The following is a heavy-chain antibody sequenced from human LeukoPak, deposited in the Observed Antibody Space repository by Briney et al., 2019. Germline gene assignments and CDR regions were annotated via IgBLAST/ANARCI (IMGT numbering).Heavy chain of an antibody. CDR1: GGSISSHY. V-gene: IGHV4-59*11. J-gene: IGHJ3*02. Sequence: PSETLSLTCTVSGGSISSHYWSWIRQPPGKGLEWIGYIYYSGSTNYNPSLKSRVTISVDTSKNQFSLKLSSVTAADTAVYHCARGSPWSGYAFDIWGQGTMVTVSS. CDR2: IYYSGST. CDR3: ARGSPWSGYAFDI. D-gene: IGHD3-3*01.